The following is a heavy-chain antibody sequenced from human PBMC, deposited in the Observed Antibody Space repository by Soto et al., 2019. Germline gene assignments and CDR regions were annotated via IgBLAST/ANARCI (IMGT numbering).Heavy chain of an antibody. CDR1: GGSISSYY. V-gene: IGHV4-59*01. J-gene: IGHJ6*02. CDR3: ARGLLRDGMDV. CDR2: IYYSGST. D-gene: IGHD3-22*01. Sequence: ETLSLTCTVSGGSISSYYWSWIRQPPGKGLEWIGYIYYSGSTNYNPSLKSRVTISVDTSKNQFSLKLSSVTAADTAVYYCARGLLRDGMDVWGQGTTVTVSS.